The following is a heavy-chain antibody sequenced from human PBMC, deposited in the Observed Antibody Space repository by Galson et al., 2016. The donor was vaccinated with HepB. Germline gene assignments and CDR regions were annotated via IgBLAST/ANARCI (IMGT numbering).Heavy chain of an antibody. CDR2: IYWDDDE. Sequence: PALVKPTQTLTLTCTFSGFSLMTSGVRVGWIRQPPGKALEWLALIYWDDDERYSPSLKSRLTITKDTSRNQVVLTMTNMDTVDTATYYCAHSRTTTYYSAGHFDYWGQGILVTVSS. V-gene: IGHV2-5*02. CDR1: GFSLMTSGVR. J-gene: IGHJ4*02. D-gene: IGHD2/OR15-2a*01. CDR3: AHSRTTTYYSAGHFDY.